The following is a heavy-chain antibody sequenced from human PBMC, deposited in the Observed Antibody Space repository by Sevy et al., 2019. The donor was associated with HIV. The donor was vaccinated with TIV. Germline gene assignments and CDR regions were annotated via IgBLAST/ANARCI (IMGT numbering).Heavy chain of an antibody. J-gene: IGHJ6*02. Sequence: LSLTCAASGFNFINYGMSWVRQAPGKGLEWVSVISGSGDTTNYADSLKGRFVISRDNSKNTMYLQLNSLRAEDTAVYYCAKDIRVALVVPSPGYGMDVWGHGTSVTVSS. V-gene: IGHV3-23*01. CDR2: ISGSGDTT. D-gene: IGHD2-15*01. CDR1: GFNFINYG. CDR3: AKDIRVALVVPSPGYGMDV.